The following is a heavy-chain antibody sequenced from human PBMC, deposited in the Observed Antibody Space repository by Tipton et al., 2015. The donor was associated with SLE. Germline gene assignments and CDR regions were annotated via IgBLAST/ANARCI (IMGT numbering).Heavy chain of an antibody. D-gene: IGHD2-2*01. CDR3: ARQMSRSNPFFDY. CDR1: DDSINTDY. CDR2: VSYSGVT. J-gene: IGHJ4*02. V-gene: IGHV4-59*08. Sequence: TLSLTCTVSDDSINTDYWTWIRQPPGKGLEYIGYVSYSGVTNSNPSLQSRVTMSIDASKKQVSLRLSSVTAADTAVYYCARQMSRSNPFFDYWGRGSLVTVSS.